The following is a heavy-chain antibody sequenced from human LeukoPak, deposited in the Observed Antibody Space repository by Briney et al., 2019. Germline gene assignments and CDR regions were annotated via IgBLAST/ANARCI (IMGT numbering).Heavy chain of an antibody. CDR1: GFTFSRSE. D-gene: IGHD5-18*01. V-gene: IGHV3-48*03. CDR2: ITSSGTTI. J-gene: IGHJ4*02. Sequence: GGSLRLSCGASGFTFSRSEMSWVRQAPGKGLEWVSYITSSGTTIYYADSVKGRFTISRDNAKNSVYLQMNSLRAEDTAVYYCARGYGNFDYWGQGTLVTVSS. CDR3: ARGYGNFDY.